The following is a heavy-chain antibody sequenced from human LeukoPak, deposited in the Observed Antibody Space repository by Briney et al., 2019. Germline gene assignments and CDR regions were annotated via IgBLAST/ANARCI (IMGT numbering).Heavy chain of an antibody. CDR1: GGSINNYY. Sequence: SETLSLTCAVSGGSINNYYWSWIRQPPGKGLEWIGSIYHSGSTYYNPSLKSRVTISVDTSKNQFSLKLSSVTAADTAVYYCARYSSGYYYPDAFDIWGQGTMVTVSS. V-gene: IGHV4-59*04. CDR3: ARYSSGYYYPDAFDI. D-gene: IGHD3-22*01. J-gene: IGHJ3*02. CDR2: IYHSGST.